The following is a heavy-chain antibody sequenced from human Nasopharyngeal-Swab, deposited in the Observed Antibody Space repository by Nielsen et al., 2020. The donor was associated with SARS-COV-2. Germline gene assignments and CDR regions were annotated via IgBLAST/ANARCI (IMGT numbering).Heavy chain of an antibody. CDR3: ARDAYYYDSSGYYYNPWGY. D-gene: IGHD3-22*01. Sequence: SETLSLTCTVSGYSISSGYYWGWIRQPPGKGLEWIGSIYHSGSTYYNPSLKSRVTTSVDTSKNQFSLKLSSVTAADTAVYYCARDAYYYDSSGYYYNPWGYWGQGTLVTVSS. V-gene: IGHV4-38-2*02. CDR1: GYSISSGYY. J-gene: IGHJ4*02. CDR2: IYHSGST.